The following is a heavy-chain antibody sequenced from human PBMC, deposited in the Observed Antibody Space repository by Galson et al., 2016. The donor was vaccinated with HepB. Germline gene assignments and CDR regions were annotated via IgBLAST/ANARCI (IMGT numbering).Heavy chain of an antibody. J-gene: IGHJ6*03. CDR2: IDPSDSYT. Sequence: QSGAEVKKPGESLRISCKGSRYSFTTYWISWVRQMPGKGLEWMGRIDPSDSYTNYSPSFQGHVTISVDKSISTAYLQWSSLKASDTAMYYCARQGGGRSTPYYYYMDVWAEGPRSPSP. V-gene: IGHV5-10-1*01. CDR1: RYSFTTYW. CDR3: ARQGGGRSTPYYYYMDV. D-gene: IGHD6-19*01.